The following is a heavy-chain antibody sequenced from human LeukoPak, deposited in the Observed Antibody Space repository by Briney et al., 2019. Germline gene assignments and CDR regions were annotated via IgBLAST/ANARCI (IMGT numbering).Heavy chain of an antibody. D-gene: IGHD3-16*02. CDR2: FSPGGGET. J-gene: IGHJ3*02. Sequence: GASVKVTCKVSGYSLTELSMHWVRQARAKGLEWVGGFSPGGGETNYAQRFKGRVTMTEDTSTNTLYMELRSLTDEDTAVYYCATRLGEFSSRDAFNIWGQGTMVTVSS. CDR1: GYSLTELS. CDR3: ATRLGEFSSRDAFNI. V-gene: IGHV1-24*01.